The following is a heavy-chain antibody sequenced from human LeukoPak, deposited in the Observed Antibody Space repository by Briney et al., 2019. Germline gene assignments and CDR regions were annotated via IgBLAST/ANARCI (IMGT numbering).Heavy chain of an antibody. D-gene: IGHD3-10*01. CDR2: INHSGST. CDR3: ARHPPYGSRNWGAYYFDS. V-gene: IGHV4-34*01. CDR1: GGSFSGYY. Sequence: SETLSLTCAVYGGSFSGYYWSWIRQPPGKGLEWIGEINHSGSTNYNPSLKSRVTISVDTSKNQFSLKLSSVTAADTAVYYCARHPPYGSRNWGAYYFDSWGQGTLVTVSS. J-gene: IGHJ4*02.